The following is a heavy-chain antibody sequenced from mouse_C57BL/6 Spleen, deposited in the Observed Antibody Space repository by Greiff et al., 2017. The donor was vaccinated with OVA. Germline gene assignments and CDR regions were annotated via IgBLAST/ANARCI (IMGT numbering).Heavy chain of an antibody. J-gene: IGHJ4*01. CDR1: GFTFSSYT. D-gene: IGHD4-1*01. V-gene: IGHV5-9*01. Sequence: EVQGVESGGGLVKPGGSLKLSCAASGFTFSSYTMSWVRQTPEKRLEWVATISGGGGNTYYPDSVKGRFTISRDNAKNTLYLQMSSLRSEDTALYYCARQDWDYYAMDYWGQGTSVTVSS. CDR2: ISGGGGNT. CDR3: ARQDWDYYAMDY.